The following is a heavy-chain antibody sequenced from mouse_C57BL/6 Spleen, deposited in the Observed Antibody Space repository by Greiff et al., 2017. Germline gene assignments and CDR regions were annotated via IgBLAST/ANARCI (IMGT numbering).Heavy chain of an antibody. J-gene: IGHJ2*01. D-gene: IGHD2-4*01. V-gene: IGHV1-80*01. CDR2: IYPGAGDT. Sequence: QVQLQQSGAELVKPGASVKISCKASGYAFSSYWMNWVKQRPGKGLEWIGQIYPGAGDTNYNGKFKGKATLTADKSSSTAYMQLSSLTSEDYAVEFCARTAFYNDSDGAVDDWGQGTTVTVSS. CDR1: GYAFSSYW. CDR3: ARTAFYNDSDGAVDD.